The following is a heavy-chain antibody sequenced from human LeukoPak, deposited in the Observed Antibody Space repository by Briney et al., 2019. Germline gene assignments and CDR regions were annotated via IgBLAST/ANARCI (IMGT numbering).Heavy chain of an antibody. V-gene: IGHV1-18*01. CDR2: ISAYNGNT. CDR1: GYTFTSYG. CDR3: ARNAPVSTETNYDFWSGLGYYFDY. J-gene: IGHJ4*02. D-gene: IGHD3-3*01. Sequence: ASVKVSCKASGYTFTSYGISWVRQAPGQGLEWMGWISAYNGNTNYAQKLQGRVTMTTDTSTSTAYMELRSLRSDDTAVYYCARNAPVSTETNYDFWSGLGYYFDYWGQGTLVTVSS.